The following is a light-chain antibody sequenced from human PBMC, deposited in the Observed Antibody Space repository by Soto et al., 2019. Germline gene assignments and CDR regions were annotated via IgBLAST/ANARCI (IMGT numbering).Light chain of an antibody. CDR2: DIT. V-gene: IGKV3-11*01. J-gene: IGKJ5*01. CDR3: QHRSSWPIT. Sequence: IVLTPYLETLSTSHGETANTSFSDTHTFTNSFLSCFPPTPGPPPRFLIYDITKRATGIPARFSGSGSATDFTLTISSLEPEDFAVYYCQHRSSWPITFGQGTRLEIK. CDR1: HTFTNSF.